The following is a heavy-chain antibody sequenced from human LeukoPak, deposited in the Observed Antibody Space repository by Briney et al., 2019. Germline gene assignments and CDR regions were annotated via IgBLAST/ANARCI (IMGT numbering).Heavy chain of an antibody. D-gene: IGHD3-10*01. Sequence: SETLSLTCTVSGGSISSYYWSWIRQPAGKGLEWIGRIYTSGSTNYNPSLKSRVTMSVDTSKNQFSLKLSPVTAADTAVYCCARGIGSGSYYNAYYYYYYMDVWGKGTTVTVSS. CDR2: IYTSGST. V-gene: IGHV4-4*07. CDR3: ARGIGSGSYYNAYYYYYYMDV. J-gene: IGHJ6*03. CDR1: GGSISSYY.